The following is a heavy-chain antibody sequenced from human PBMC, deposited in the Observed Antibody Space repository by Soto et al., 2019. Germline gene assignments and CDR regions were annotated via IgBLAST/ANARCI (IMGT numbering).Heavy chain of an antibody. CDR1: GFTFSSYG. CDR3: ARDREPDILTGYYDY. J-gene: IGHJ4*02. V-gene: IGHV3-33*01. CDR2: IWYDGSNK. Sequence: GGSLRLSCAASGFTFSSYGMHWVRQAPGKGLEWVAVIWYDGSNKYYADSVKGRFTISRDNSKNTLYLQMNSLRAEDTAVYYCARDREPDILTGYYDYWGQGTLVTVSS. D-gene: IGHD3-9*01.